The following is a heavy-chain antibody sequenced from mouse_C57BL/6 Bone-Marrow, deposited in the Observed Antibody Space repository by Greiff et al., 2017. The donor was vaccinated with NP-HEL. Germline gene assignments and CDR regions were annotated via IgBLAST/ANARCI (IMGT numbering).Heavy chain of an antibody. CDR3: TTGGTGAY. D-gene: IGHD4-1*01. J-gene: IGHJ3*01. CDR2: IRLKSDNYAT. CDR1: GFTFSNYW. V-gene: IGHV6-3*01. Sequence: EVKLVESGGGLVQPGGSMKLSCVASGFTFSNYWMNWVRQSPEKGLEWVAQIRLKSDNYATHYAESVKGRFTISRDDSKSSVYLQMNNLRAEDTGIYYCTTGGTGAYWGQGTLVTVSA.